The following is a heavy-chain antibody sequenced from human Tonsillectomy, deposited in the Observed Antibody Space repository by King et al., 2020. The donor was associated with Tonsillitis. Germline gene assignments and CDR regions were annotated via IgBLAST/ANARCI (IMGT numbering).Heavy chain of an antibody. Sequence: VQLVESGGGVVQPGRSLRLSCAASGFTFSSYGMHWVRQAPGKGLEWVAVISYDGNKKYYVDSVKGRFTISRDNSKNTLYLQMYSLRAEDTALYYCAKAEGEEHYYYYYTMDVWGQGTTVTVSS. D-gene: IGHD1-26*01. V-gene: IGHV3-30*18. J-gene: IGHJ6*02. CDR2: ISYDGNKK. CDR1: GFTFSSYG. CDR3: AKAEGEEHYYYYYTMDV.